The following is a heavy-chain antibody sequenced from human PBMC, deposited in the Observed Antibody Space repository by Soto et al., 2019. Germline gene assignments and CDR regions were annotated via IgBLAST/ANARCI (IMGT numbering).Heavy chain of an antibody. J-gene: IGHJ6*03. V-gene: IGHV4-39*01. Sequence: SETLSLTCTVSGGSISSSSYYWGWIRQPPGKGLEWIGSIYYSGSTYYNPSLKRRVTISGDTSKNQFSLKLSSVTAAHTAVYYCARTQASLDYYYYYMDVWGKGTTVTVSS. CDR1: GGSISSSSYY. CDR3: ARTQASLDYYYYYMDV. CDR2: IYYSGST.